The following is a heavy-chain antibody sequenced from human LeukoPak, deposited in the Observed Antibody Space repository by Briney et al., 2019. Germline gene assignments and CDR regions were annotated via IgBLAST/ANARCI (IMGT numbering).Heavy chain of an antibody. CDR1: GFTFSSYA. V-gene: IGHV3-30-3*01. CDR3: ARFVGDCSSTSCPSGY. D-gene: IGHD2-2*01. Sequence: PGGSLRLSCAASGFTFSSYAMHWVRQAPGKGLEWVAVISYDGSNKYYADSVKGRFTISRDNSKNTLYLQMNSLRAEDTAVYYCARFVGDCSSTSCPSGYWGQGTLVTVSS. J-gene: IGHJ4*02. CDR2: ISYDGSNK.